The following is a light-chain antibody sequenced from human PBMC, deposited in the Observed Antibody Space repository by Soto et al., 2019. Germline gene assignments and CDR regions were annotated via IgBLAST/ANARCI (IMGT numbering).Light chain of an antibody. J-gene: IGKJ1*01. CDR1: QGIRND. CDR3: LQDYNYPRT. CDR2: AAS. Sequence: ALQMTQSPSSLSASVGDRVTITCRASQGIRNDLGWYQQKPGKAPKLLIYAASSLQSGVPSRFSGSGAGTDFTLTISSLQPEDFATDDCLQDYNYPRTFGQGTKVEIK. V-gene: IGKV1-6*01.